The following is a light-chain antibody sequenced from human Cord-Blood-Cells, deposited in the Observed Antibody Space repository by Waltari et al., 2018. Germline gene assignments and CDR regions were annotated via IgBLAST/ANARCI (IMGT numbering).Light chain of an antibody. CDR2: DVS. CDR3: GAYAGSDAGV. V-gene: IGLV2-11*01. Sequence: QSALTQPRPVSGSPGQSVPISCTGPSSDVGGYNYVSWYQQHPGKAPKLMIYDVSKRPSGVPDRFSGCKSGNTASLTISRLQAGDEADDYCGAYAGSDAGVVGGGTKLTVL. J-gene: IGLJ3*02. CDR1: SSDVGGYNY.